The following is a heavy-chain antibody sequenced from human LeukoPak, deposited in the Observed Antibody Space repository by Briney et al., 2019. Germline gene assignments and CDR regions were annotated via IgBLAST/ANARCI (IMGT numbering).Heavy chain of an antibody. V-gene: IGHV1-2*02. J-gene: IGHJ6*02. D-gene: IGHD3-3*01. CDR1: GYTFAGYY. CDR3: ARGDYDFWSGPPHRLDV. CDR2: VNPNMGDT. Sequence: GASVKVSCKASGYTFAGYYIHWVRQAPGHGLEWMGWVNPNMGDTNYAQKLQGRVTMTRETSIRTVYMELSRLRSDGTAVYFCARGDYDFWSGPPHRLDVWGQGTTVTVSS.